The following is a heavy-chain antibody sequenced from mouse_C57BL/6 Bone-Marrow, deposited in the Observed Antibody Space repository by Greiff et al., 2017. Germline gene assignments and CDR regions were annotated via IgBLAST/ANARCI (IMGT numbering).Heavy chain of an antibody. CDR1: GFTFSSYA. V-gene: IGHV5-4*01. CDR2: ISDGGSYT. CDR3: ARDRGDYFDV. Sequence: EVKLVESGGGLVKPGGSLKLSCAASGFTFSSYAMSWVRQTPEKRLEWVATISDGGSYTYYPDYVKGRFTISRDNAKNNLYLQMSHLKSEDTAMYYCARDRGDYFDVWGTGTTVTVSS. J-gene: IGHJ1*03. D-gene: IGHD3-3*01.